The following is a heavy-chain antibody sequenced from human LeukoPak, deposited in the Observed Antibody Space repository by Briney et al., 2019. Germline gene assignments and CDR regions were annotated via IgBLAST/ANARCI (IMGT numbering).Heavy chain of an antibody. CDR1: GYTFINFG. Sequence: SVKVSCKASGYTFINFGVTWVRQAPGQGLEWMGWASGYNDDTNYAQNFQGRVSLTTDTSTNTAYMELKNLTSDDSAVYYCARDPGYCSGGTCRIDYWGRGTLVTVSS. D-gene: IGHD2-15*01. V-gene: IGHV1-18*01. J-gene: IGHJ4*02. CDR3: ARDPGYCSGGTCRIDY. CDR2: ASGYNDDT.